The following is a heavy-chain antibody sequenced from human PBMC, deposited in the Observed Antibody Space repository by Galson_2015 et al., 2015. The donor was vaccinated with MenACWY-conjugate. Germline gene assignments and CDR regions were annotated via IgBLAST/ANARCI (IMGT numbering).Heavy chain of an antibody. CDR1: GFTFNNYW. Sequence: SLRLSCAASGFTFNNYWMHWVRQPPGKGLEWISYIKADGSFSNYADSVKGRFTISTDNAKNMVYLQMDGLGDEDTAVYFCARDNNWSFYSWGQGTPVTVSS. CDR3: ARDNNWSFYS. CDR2: IKADGSFS. J-gene: IGHJ5*01. D-gene: IGHD1-1*01. V-gene: IGHV3-74*01.